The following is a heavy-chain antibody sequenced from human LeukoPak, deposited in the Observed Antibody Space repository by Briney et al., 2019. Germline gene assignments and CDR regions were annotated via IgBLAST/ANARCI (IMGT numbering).Heavy chain of an antibody. V-gene: IGHV3-23*01. CDR2: ITPSADRA. Sequence: PGGSLRLSCAASGFTFGSYGMSWVRQAPGKGLEWVSFITPSADRASYADSVKGRFTISRDNPRNTLYMQMNSLRDEDTAVYYCAIMHGYYDGSGYWVQWGQGTLVTVSS. D-gene: IGHD3-22*01. J-gene: IGHJ1*01. CDR3: AIMHGYYDGSGYWVQ. CDR1: GFTFGSYG.